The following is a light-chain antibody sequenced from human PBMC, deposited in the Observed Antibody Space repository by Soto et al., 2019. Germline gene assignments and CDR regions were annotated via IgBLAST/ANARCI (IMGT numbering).Light chain of an antibody. Sequence: EIVLTQSPGTLSLSPGERATLSCRASQSVSSSYLAWYQQKPGQAPRLLIYGASNRATGIPDIFSGSGSGTDFTLTISRLEPEDFAVYYCQQYGSSHTFGQGTRLEIK. CDR2: GAS. CDR1: QSVSSSY. CDR3: QQYGSSHT. V-gene: IGKV3-20*01. J-gene: IGKJ5*01.